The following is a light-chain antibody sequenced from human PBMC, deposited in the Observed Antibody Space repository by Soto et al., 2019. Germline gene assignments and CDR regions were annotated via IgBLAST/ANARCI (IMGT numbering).Light chain of an antibody. Sequence: QSALTQPASVSGSPGQSITISCTGTSSDFGGYNYVSWYQQHPGKAPKLMIYEVSNRPSGVSNRVSGSKSGNTASLTISGLQAEDEADYYCSSYTSSSTRVFGGGTKLTVL. V-gene: IGLV2-14*01. CDR1: SSDFGGYNY. CDR2: EVS. CDR3: SSYTSSSTRV. J-gene: IGLJ3*02.